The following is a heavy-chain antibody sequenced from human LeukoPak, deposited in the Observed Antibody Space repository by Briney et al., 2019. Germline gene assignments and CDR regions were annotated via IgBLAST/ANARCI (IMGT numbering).Heavy chain of an antibody. CDR3: ARVVGLTGYSSNWYSGYYYYMDV. Sequence: SVKVSCKASGGTFSSYAITWVRQTPGQGLEWMGGIIPIFGTTNYAQKFQDRVTITADKSTSTAYMKLSSLRSEDTAVYFCARVVGLTGYSSNWYSGYYYYMDVWGKGTTVTVSS. J-gene: IGHJ6*03. D-gene: IGHD6-13*01. V-gene: IGHV1-69*06. CDR2: IIPIFGTT. CDR1: GGTFSSYA.